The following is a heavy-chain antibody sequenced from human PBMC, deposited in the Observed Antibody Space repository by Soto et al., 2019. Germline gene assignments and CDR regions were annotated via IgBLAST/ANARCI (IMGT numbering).Heavy chain of an antibody. D-gene: IGHD2-8*02. J-gene: IGHJ4*02. Sequence: ASVKGSCKASGYTFTSYYMHWVRQTLGQGLEWMGIINPSGGSTSYAQKFQGRVTMTRDTSTSTVYMELSSLRSEDTAVYYCAIKGRSGGPKYFDYWGQGTLVTVSS. CDR2: INPSGGST. CDR3: AIKGRSGGPKYFDY. V-gene: IGHV1-46*01. CDR1: GYTFTSYY.